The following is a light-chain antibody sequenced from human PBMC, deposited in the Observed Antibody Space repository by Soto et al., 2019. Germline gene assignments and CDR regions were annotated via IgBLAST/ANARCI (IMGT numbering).Light chain of an antibody. CDR3: LQYNSYALT. CDR2: DAS. Sequence: DIQMTQSPSSLSASVGDRVTITCRASQGVRNDLGWYQQKPGKAPERLIYDASSLQSGVTSRFSGSGSGTEYALAISSLQPEDLAAYYCLQYNSYALTFGQGPKVYIQ. V-gene: IGKV1-17*01. J-gene: IGKJ1*01. CDR1: QGVRND.